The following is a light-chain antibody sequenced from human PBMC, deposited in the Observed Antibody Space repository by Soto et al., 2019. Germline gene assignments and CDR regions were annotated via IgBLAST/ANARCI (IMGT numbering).Light chain of an antibody. CDR2: AAS. Sequence: DIQMTQSPSSLSASVGDRVTITCRASQSISSYLNWYQQKPGKAPKLLNYAASSLQSGVPSRFSGSGSGTDITLTISRLQPEDFATYYCQHSYSTPPTFGKGTTLEIK. V-gene: IGKV1-39*01. J-gene: IGKJ2*01. CDR1: QSISSY. CDR3: QHSYSTPPT.